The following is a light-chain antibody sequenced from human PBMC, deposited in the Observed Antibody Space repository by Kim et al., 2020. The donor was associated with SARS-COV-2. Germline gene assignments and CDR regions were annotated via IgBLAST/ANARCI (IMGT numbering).Light chain of an antibody. V-gene: IGLV2-18*02. CDR1: SRDVGSYNR. J-gene: IGLJ3*02. Sequence: GQSTTNCCTGTSRDVGSYNRVSWYQQPPGTAPKRMIYEVSNRHSGVPDRFSGSKSGNAASLTISGLQAEDEADYYCYSFTSSTTWVFGGGTQLTVL. CDR3: YSFTSSTTWV. CDR2: EVS.